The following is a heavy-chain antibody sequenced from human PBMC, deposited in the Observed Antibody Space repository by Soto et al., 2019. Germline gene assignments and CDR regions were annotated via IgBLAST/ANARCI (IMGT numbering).Heavy chain of an antibody. V-gene: IGHV4-4*02. D-gene: IGHD2-21*01. CDR2: IHHTGST. J-gene: IGHJ5*02. CDR3: ARDHYPDNVEQARWFDP. Sequence: PSETLSLTCSVSGGSISSRNWWRWVRQPTGKGLEWIGEIHHTGSTNYNPSLETRVSISVDNSSNQFSLRLTSVTAADTAVYYCARDHYPDNVEQARWFDPWGQGILVTVSS. CDR1: GGSISSRNW.